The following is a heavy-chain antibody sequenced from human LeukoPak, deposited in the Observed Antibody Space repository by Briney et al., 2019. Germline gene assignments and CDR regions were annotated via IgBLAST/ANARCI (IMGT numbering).Heavy chain of an antibody. CDR1: GYTFTSYA. D-gene: IGHD3-10*01. CDR2: INAGNGNT. J-gene: IGHJ4*02. V-gene: IGHV1-3*01. Sequence: ASVKVSCKASGYTFTSYAMHWVRQAPGQRLEWMGWINAGNGNTKYSQKFQGRVTITRDTSASTAYMELSSLRSEDTAVYYCARDVWFGESNPFDYWGQGTLVTVSS. CDR3: ARDVWFGESNPFDY.